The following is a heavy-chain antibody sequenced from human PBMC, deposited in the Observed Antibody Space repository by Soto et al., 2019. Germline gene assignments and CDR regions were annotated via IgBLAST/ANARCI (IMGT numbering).Heavy chain of an antibody. CDR3: AKDGALTMVRGVIPDYYMDV. CDR1: GFTFDDYA. D-gene: IGHD3-10*01. V-gene: IGHV3-9*01. J-gene: IGHJ6*03. CDR2: ISWNSGSI. Sequence: GGSLRLSCAASGFTFDDYAMHWVRQAPGKGLEWVSGISWNSGSIGYADSVKGRFTISRDNAKNSLYLQTNSLRAEDTALYYCAKDGALTMVRGVIPDYYMDVWGKGTTVTVSS.